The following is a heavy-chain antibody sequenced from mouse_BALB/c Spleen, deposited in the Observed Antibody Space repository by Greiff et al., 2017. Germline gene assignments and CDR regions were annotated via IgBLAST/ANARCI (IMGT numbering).Heavy chain of an antibody. CDR1: GYSITSDYA. J-gene: IGHJ3*01. D-gene: IGHD2-4*01. V-gene: IGHV3-2*02. CDR2: ISYSGST. CDR3: ARNYDYFAWFAY. Sequence: EVKLMESGPGLVKPSQSLSLTCTVTGYSITSDYAWNWIRQFPGNKLEWMGYISYSGSTSYNPSLKSRISITRDTSKNQFFLQLNSVTTEDTATYYCARNYDYFAWFAYWGQGTLVTVSA.